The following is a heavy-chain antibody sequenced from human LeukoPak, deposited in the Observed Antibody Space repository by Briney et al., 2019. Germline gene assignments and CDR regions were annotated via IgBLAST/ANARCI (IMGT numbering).Heavy chain of an antibody. Sequence: PGGSLTLSCIVSGFTFSSYSMNWVRQAPGKGLVWVSYITRDSTDISYADSVKGRFSLSRANATNSLYLQMHSLRDEDTAVYYCAKDRVAHFFYWYFDLWGRGTLVTVSS. CDR1: GFTFSSYS. J-gene: IGHJ2*01. CDR3: AKDRVAHFFYWYFDL. CDR2: ITRDSTDI. V-gene: IGHV3-48*02. D-gene: IGHD5-12*01.